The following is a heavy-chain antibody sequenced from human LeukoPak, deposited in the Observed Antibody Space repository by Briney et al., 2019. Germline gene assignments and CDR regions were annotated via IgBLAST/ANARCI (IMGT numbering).Heavy chain of an antibody. CDR3: ARKDSSSEYFDY. J-gene: IGHJ4*02. Sequence: PSETLSLTSAVYGGSFSGYYWSWIRQPPGKGLEWIGEINHSGSTNYNPSLKSRVTISVDTSKNQFSLKLSSVTAADTAVYYCARKDSSSEYFDYWGQGTLVTVSS. CDR2: INHSGST. V-gene: IGHV4-34*01. D-gene: IGHD6-6*01. CDR1: GGSFSGYY.